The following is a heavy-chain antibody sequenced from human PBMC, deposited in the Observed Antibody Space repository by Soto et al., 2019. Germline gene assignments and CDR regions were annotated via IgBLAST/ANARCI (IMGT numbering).Heavy chain of an antibody. Sequence: QPGGSLRLSCAASGFTFSSYWMSWVRQAPGRGLEWVANIKQDGSEKYYVDSVKGRFTISRDNAKNSLYLQMNSLRAEDTAVYYCARESNRDYDFWSGYWGELDYYYYGMDVWGQGTTVTVSS. CDR1: GFTFSSYW. CDR3: ARESNRDYDFWSGYWGELDYYYYGMDV. CDR2: IKQDGSEK. V-gene: IGHV3-7*01. J-gene: IGHJ6*02. D-gene: IGHD3-3*01.